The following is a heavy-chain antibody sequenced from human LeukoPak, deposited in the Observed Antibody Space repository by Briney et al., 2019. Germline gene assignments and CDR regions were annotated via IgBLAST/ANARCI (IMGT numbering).Heavy chain of an antibody. CDR3: AKGQHIVVVTAGVDY. V-gene: IGHV3-23*01. CDR1: GFTFISYA. Sequence: SGGSLRLSCAASGFTFISYAMTWVRQAPGKGLEWVSTISGAARSTNYADSVKGRFTISRDNSKNTVYLQMDSLRAEDTAVYYCAKGQHIVVVTAGVDYWGQGTLVTVSS. CDR2: ISGAARST. J-gene: IGHJ4*02. D-gene: IGHD2-21*02.